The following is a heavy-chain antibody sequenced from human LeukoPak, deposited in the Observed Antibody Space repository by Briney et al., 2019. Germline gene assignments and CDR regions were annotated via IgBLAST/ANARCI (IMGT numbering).Heavy chain of an antibody. CDR1: GDSVSSNSAA. Sequence: SQTLSLTCAISGDSVSSNSAAWNWIRQSPSRGLEWLGRTYYRSKWYNDYAVSMKSRITINPDTSKNQVSLQLNSVTSEDTAVYFCARGVAPRYSSPWTWVDPWGQGTLVIASS. CDR2: TYYRSKWYN. V-gene: IGHV6-1*01. D-gene: IGHD6-13*01. CDR3: ARGVAPRYSSPWTWVDP. J-gene: IGHJ5*02.